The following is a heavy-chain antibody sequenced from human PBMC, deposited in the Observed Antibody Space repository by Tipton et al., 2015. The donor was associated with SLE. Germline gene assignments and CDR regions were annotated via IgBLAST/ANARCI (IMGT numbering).Heavy chain of an antibody. Sequence: TLSLTCAVYGGSFSAYYWSWIRQPPGKGLEWIGEMNHRGSTNYNPPLKSRVTISVDTSKNQFSLKLSSVTAADTAVYYCARGRRWFDPWGQGTLVTVSS. V-gene: IGHV4-34*01. CDR2: MNHRGST. CDR1: GGSFSAYY. J-gene: IGHJ5*02. CDR3: ARGRRWFDP.